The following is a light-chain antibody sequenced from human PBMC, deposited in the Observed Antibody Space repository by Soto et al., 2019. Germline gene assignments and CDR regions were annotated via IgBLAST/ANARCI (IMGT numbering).Light chain of an antibody. V-gene: IGKV3-11*01. Sequence: ELLITQSPATLSLSPGERATLSCRASQSVGSDLAWYQQKPGQAPRLVIFGASTRATGIPASFSGSGSGTDFTLTITSIEPEDFAVYYCQQRSRWPWTFGQGTRLEI. CDR2: GAS. CDR1: QSVGSD. J-gene: IGKJ5*01. CDR3: QQRSRWPWT.